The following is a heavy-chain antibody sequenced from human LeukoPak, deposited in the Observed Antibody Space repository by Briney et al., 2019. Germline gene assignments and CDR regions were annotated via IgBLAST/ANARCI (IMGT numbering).Heavy chain of an antibody. D-gene: IGHD5-12*01. CDR2: TFYRSKWYN. CDR1: GDSVSSDSVA. J-gene: IGHJ2*01. CDR3: ARWIHSLGYFDL. V-gene: IGHV6-1*01. Sequence: PSQTLSLTCAISGDSVSSDSVAWNWIRRSPSRGLEWLGRTFYRSKWYNDFALSVKSRITINPDTSKNQFSLQLNSMTPEDTAVYYCARWIHSLGYFDLWGRGTLVTVSS.